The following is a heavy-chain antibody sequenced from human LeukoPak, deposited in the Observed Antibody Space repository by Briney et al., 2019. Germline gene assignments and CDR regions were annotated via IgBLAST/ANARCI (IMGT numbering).Heavy chain of an antibody. CDR3: AREFSYFDWLLAFDP. D-gene: IGHD3-9*01. J-gene: IGHJ5*02. V-gene: IGHV1-18*01. CDR2: ISAYNGNT. Sequence: ASVKVSCKASGGTFSSYAISWVRQAPGQGLEWMGWISAYNGNTNYAQKLQGRVTMTTDTSTSTAYMELRSLRSDDTAVYYCAREFSYFDWLLAFDPWGQGTLVTVSS. CDR1: GGTFSSYA.